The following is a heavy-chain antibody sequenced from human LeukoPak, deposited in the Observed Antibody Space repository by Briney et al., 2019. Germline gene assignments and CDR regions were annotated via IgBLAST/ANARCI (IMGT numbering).Heavy chain of an antibody. J-gene: IGHJ1*01. Sequence: PSQTLSLTCTVSGGSISSGGYYWSWIRQPPGKGLEWIGYTYHSGSTYYNPSLKSRVTISVDRSKNQFSLKLSSVTAADTAVYYCASETVAGYEYFQHWGQGTLVTVSS. CDR3: ASETVAGYEYFQH. D-gene: IGHD6-19*01. V-gene: IGHV4-30-2*01. CDR1: GGSISSGGYY. CDR2: TYHSGST.